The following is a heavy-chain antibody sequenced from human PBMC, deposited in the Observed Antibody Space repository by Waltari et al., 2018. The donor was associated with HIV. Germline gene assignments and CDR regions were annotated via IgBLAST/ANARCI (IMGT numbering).Heavy chain of an antibody. V-gene: IGHV4-59*01. CDR3: ARSRTGYGGTDS. Sequence: QVQLQESGPGLLKPSETLSLTCTVSGGSISGYYWNWIRPPPGKGLEWIGYVYYSGSTIYNPSLKTRVTISLDTPKNQFSLKMNSATAADTAVYYCARSRTGYGGTDSWGQGTLVTVSS. CDR1: GGSISGYY. J-gene: IGHJ5*02. CDR2: VYYSGST. D-gene: IGHD5-12*01.